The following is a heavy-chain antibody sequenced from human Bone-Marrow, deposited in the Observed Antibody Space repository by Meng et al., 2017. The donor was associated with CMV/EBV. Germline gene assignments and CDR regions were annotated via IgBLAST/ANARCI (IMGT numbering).Heavy chain of an antibody. J-gene: IGHJ6*01. Sequence: GSLRLSCTVSGGSVSSGSYYWSWIRQPPGKGLEWIGYIYYSGSTNYNPSLKSRVTISVDTSKNQFSLKLSSVTAADTAVYYCARDTHIVVVPAAIYYYYGMDAWGQGTTVTVSS. CDR3: ARDTHIVVVPAAIYYYYGMDA. CDR2: IYYSGST. V-gene: IGHV4-61*01. D-gene: IGHD2-2*01. CDR1: GGSVSSGSYY.